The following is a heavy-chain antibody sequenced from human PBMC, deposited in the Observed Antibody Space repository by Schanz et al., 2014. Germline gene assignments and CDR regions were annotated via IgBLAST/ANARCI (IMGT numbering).Heavy chain of an antibody. CDR2: IIPILGIA. V-gene: IGHV1-69*09. CDR1: GYMYTSHF. J-gene: IGHJ6*03. Sequence: QVQLVQSGTEVKKPGASVKVSCKASGYMYTSHFLHWVRQAPGQGLEWMGRIIPILGIANYAQNFQGRVTITADKSTSTAYMELTSLRSEDTAVYYCAGTYCSSTSCYTGYYYMDVWGKGTTVTVSS. D-gene: IGHD2-2*02. CDR3: AGTYCSSTSCYTGYYYMDV.